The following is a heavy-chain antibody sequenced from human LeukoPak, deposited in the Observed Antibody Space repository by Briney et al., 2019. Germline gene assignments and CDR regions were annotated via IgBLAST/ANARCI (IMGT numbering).Heavy chain of an antibody. J-gene: IGHJ6*03. CDR3: ASVPTPPHYYYYMDV. CDR2: INHSGST. Sequence: PSETLSLTCAVYGGSFSGYYWSWIRQPPGKGLEWIGEINHSGSTNYNPSLKSRVTISVDTSKNQFSLKLSSVTAADTAVYYCASVPTPPHYYYYMDVWGKGTTVTVSS. V-gene: IGHV4-34*01. CDR1: GGSFSGYY. D-gene: IGHD2-15*01.